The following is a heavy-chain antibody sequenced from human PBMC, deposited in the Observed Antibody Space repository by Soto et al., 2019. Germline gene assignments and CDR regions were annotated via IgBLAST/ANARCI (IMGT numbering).Heavy chain of an antibody. CDR1: GFAFNNYS. CDR2: MSRDGSNK. D-gene: IGHD3-10*02. V-gene: IGHV3-30-3*01. Sequence: QVQLVESGGGVVQPGRSLRLSCAASGFAFNNYSMHWVRQAPGKGLEWVAIMSRDGSNKYYADSVKGRFTISRDNSKGILYLHMSSLRPEDTAVYFCARDRVPYVYFYYGMDVWGQGATVTVSS. CDR3: ARDRVPYVYFYYGMDV. J-gene: IGHJ6*02.